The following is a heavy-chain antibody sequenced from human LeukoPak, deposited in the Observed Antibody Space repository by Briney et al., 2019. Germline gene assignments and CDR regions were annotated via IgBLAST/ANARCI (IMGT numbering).Heavy chain of an antibody. D-gene: IGHD2-21*01. CDR1: EFTFSSYW. J-gene: IGHJ5*02. CDR3: ARDILGGFDP. V-gene: IGHV3-30-3*01. CDR2: ITYDGGKE. Sequence: PGGSLRLSCAASEFTFSSYWMSWVRQAPGKGLEWVAVITYDGGKEYYADSVKGRFTISRDNSKSTLYLQMNGLRAEDTAVYYCARDILGGFDPWGQGTLVTVSS.